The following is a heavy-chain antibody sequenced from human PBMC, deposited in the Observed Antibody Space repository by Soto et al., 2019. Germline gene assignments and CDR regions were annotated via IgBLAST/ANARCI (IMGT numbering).Heavy chain of an antibody. CDR3: VRRDGGHVPC. V-gene: IGHV1-69*02. CDR2: ILPILGIV. CDR1: GGTFSSYT. Sequence: QVQLVQSGAEVKKPGSSVKVSCRASGGTFSSYTISWVRQAPGQGLEWMGRILPILGIVNYAQKFQGRVTMTADKCTSTAYMELSSLRCEDTAVYYCVRRDGGHVPCWGQGTLVTVSS. D-gene: IGHD5-12*01. J-gene: IGHJ4*02.